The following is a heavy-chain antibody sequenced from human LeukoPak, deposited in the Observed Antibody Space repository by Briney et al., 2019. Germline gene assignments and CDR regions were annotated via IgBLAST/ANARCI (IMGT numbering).Heavy chain of an antibody. J-gene: IGHJ4*02. CDR1: GFNFRSYE. CDR2: ISSSGTTT. CDR3: ARNGYYFDY. V-gene: IGHV3-48*03. Sequence: GGSLRLSCAASGFNFRSYEMNWVRQAPGKGLECVPYISSSGTTTYYADSVKGRFTISRGNAKNSLYLQMNSLRAEDTAVYYCARNGYYFDYWGQGTLVTVSS. D-gene: IGHD2-2*03.